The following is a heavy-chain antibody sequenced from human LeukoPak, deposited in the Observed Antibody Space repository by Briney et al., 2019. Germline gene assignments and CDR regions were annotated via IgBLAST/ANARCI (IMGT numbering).Heavy chain of an antibody. V-gene: IGHV1-69*04. CDR1: GGTFSSYA. J-gene: IGHJ5*02. CDR3: ARSIVVVPAERNNWFDP. CDR2: IIPILGIA. D-gene: IGHD2-2*01. Sequence: ASVKVFCKASGGTFSSYAISWVRQAPGQGLEWMGRIIPILGIANYAQKFQGRVTITADKSTSTAYMELSSLRSEDTAVYYCARSIVVVPAERNNWFDPWGQGTLVTVSS.